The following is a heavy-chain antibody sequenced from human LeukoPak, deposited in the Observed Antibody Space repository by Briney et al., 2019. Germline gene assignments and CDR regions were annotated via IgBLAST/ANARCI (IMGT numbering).Heavy chain of an antibody. J-gene: IGHJ5*02. V-gene: IGHV1-18*01. CDR3: ARDLDPPDWFDP. CDR2: ISAYNGNT. Sequence: ASVKVSCKASGYTFTGYGISWVRQAPGQGLEWMGWISAYNGNTNYAQKLQGRVTMTTDTSTSTAYMELRSLRSDDTAVYYCARDLDPPDWFDPWGQGTLVTVSS. CDR1: GYTFTGYG. D-gene: IGHD3-9*01.